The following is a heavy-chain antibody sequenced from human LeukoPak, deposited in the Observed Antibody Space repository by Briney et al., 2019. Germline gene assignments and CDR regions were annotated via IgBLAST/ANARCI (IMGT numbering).Heavy chain of an antibody. Sequence: SETLSLTCAVYGGSFSGYYWSWIRQPPGKGLEWIGEINHSGSTNYNPSLKSRVTISVDTSKNQFSLKLSSVTAADTAVYYCARFSPHGGSSYWGQGTLVTVSS. CDR1: GGSFSGYY. D-gene: IGHD4-23*01. J-gene: IGHJ4*02. CDR3: ARFSPHGGSSY. V-gene: IGHV4-34*01. CDR2: INHSGST.